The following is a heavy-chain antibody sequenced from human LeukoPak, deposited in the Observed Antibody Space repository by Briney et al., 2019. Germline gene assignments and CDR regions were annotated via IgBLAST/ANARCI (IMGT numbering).Heavy chain of an antibody. CDR1: GFTFYSYA. CDR2: ISTTGGST. V-gene: IGHV3-64*02. CDR3: ARWGSTSCYDY. Sequence: GGSLRLSCAASGFTFYSYAMHWGRQAPGKGLEYVSAISTTGGSTYYADSVKGRFIISRDNSRNTLYLQMGSLRVEDTAVYFCARWGSTSCYDYWGQGALVTVSS. J-gene: IGHJ4*02. D-gene: IGHD2-2*01.